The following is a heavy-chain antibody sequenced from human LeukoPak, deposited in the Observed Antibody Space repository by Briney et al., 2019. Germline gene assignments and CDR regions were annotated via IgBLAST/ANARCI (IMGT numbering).Heavy chain of an antibody. V-gene: IGHV4-31*11. CDR2: IYYSGST. J-gene: IGHJ4*02. CDR3: ARGRRGGTLDY. Sequence: SQTLSLTCAVSGGSISSGGYYWSWLRQHPGKGLEWIGYIYYSGSTYYNPSLKSRVTISVDTSKNQFSLKLSSVTAADTAVYYCARGRRGGTLDYWGQGTLVTVSS. CDR1: GGSISSGGYY. D-gene: IGHD4-23*01.